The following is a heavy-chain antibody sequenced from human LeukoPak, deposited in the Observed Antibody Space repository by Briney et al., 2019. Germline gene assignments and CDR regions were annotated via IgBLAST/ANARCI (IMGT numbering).Heavy chain of an antibody. CDR2: IYSGGST. V-gene: IGHV3-53*01. Sequence: GGSLRLSCAASGFTVSSNYMSWVRQAPGKGLEWVSVIYSGGSTYYADSVKGRFTISRDNSKNTLYLQMNSLRAEDTAVYYCARAHTGAYCGGDCYPRAFDIWGKGTMVTVS. J-gene: IGHJ3*02. CDR1: GFTVSSNY. CDR3: ARAHTGAYCGGDCYPRAFDI. D-gene: IGHD2-21*02.